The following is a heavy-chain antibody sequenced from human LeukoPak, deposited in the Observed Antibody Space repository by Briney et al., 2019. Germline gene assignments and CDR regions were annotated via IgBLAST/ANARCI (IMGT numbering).Heavy chain of an antibody. D-gene: IGHD3-10*01. J-gene: IGHJ5*02. CDR1: GYTFTSYD. Sequence: GASVKVSCKASGYTFTSYDINWMPQATGQGLEWMGWMNPNSGYTGYAQKFQGRVTMTRNTSISTAYMELSSLRSEDTAVYYCARGPYYYGSELPFDPWGQGTLVTVSS. CDR3: ARGPYYYGSELPFDP. CDR2: MNPNSGYT. V-gene: IGHV1-8*01.